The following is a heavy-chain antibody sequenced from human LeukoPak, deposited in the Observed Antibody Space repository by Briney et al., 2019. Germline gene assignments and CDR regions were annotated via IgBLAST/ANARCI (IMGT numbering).Heavy chain of an antibody. CDR1: GFTFSSYA. D-gene: IGHD3-10*01. V-gene: IGHV3-23*01. Sequence: GGSLRLSCAASGFTFSSYAMSWVRQAPGKGLEWVSAISGSGGSTYYADSVKGRFTISRDNSKNTLYLQMNSLRAEDTAVYYCAKDGTYYYGSGNFDYWGQGTLSPSPQ. CDR2: ISGSGGST. J-gene: IGHJ4*02. CDR3: AKDGTYYYGSGNFDY.